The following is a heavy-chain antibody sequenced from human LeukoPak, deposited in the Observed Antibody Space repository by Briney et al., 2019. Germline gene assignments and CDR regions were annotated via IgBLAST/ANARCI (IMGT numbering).Heavy chain of an antibody. CDR2: IRSNADGGTT. J-gene: IGHJ5*02. V-gene: IGHV3-49*03. D-gene: IGHD3-9*01. CDR3: SRALRRYILTYPDFLHP. Sequence: GGSLSHFCAASGFTLSCVLKSWLRQAPGKGLEWVGFIRSNADGGTTEYAASVRGRFTISRDDSKSFVYLRMNNLKTEDTAVYHCSRALRRYILTYPDFLHPWVQGTLVTVSS. CDR1: GFTLSCVL.